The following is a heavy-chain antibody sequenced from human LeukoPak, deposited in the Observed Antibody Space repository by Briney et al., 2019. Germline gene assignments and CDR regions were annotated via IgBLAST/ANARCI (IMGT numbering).Heavy chain of an antibody. J-gene: IGHJ4*02. CDR3: ARGNWNYPFDY. CDR2: IYSSDST. D-gene: IGHD1-7*01. CDR1: GFTFDDYA. Sequence: VGSLRLSCAASGFTFDDYAMHWVRQAPGKGLEWVSVIYSSDSTYYADSVKGRFTISRDNSKNTLYLQMNSLRAEDTAVYYCARGNWNYPFDYWGQGTLVTVSS. V-gene: IGHV3-53*01.